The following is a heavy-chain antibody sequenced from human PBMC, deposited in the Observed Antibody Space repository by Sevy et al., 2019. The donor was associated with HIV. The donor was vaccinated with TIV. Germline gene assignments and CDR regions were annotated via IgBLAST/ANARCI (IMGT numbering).Heavy chain of an antibody. V-gene: IGHV1-69*11. Sequence: ASVKVSCKASGGTFSSYAISWVRQAPGQGLELMGRLIPILGTANYAQKFQGRVTITADESTSTAYMELSSLRSEDTAVYYCAATQAGCSGGSCYSPPFDAFDIWGQGTMVTVSS. CDR2: LIPILGTA. D-gene: IGHD2-15*01. CDR3: AATQAGCSGGSCYSPPFDAFDI. J-gene: IGHJ3*02. CDR1: GGTFSSYA.